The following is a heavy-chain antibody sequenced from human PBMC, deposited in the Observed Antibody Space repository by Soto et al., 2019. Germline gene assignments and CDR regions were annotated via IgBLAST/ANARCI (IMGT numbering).Heavy chain of an antibody. V-gene: IGHV4-59*01. CDR2: LSYSGST. D-gene: IGHD4-4*01. J-gene: IGHJ4*02. CDR3: ARHDYSNFHFNY. CDR1: GASISSNY. Sequence: SETLSLTCTVSGASISSNYWSWIRQPPGKGLEWIGYLSYSGSTNYNPSLKSRVTISVDTSKSQFSLNLSSVTAADTALYYCARHDYSNFHFNYWGQGTLVTVSS.